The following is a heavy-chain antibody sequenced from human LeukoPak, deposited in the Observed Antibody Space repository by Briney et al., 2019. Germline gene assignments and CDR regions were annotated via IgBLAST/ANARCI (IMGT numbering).Heavy chain of an antibody. Sequence: PGGSLRLSCAASGFTFSSYEMNWVRQAPGKGLEWVSYISSSGSTIYYADSVKGRFTISRDNAKNSLYLQMNSLRAEDTAVYYCATREGDSSGWYGGGYWGQGTLVTVSS. CDR3: ATREGDSSGWYGGGY. D-gene: IGHD6-19*01. J-gene: IGHJ4*02. CDR2: ISSSGSTI. CDR1: GFTFSSYE. V-gene: IGHV3-48*03.